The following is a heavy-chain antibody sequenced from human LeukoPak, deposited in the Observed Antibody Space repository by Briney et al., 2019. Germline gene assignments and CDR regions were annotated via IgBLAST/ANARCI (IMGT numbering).Heavy chain of an antibody. CDR3: ATTRYFDWLLHDY. V-gene: IGHV4-34*01. J-gene: IGHJ4*02. D-gene: IGHD3-9*01. CDR2: INHSGST. Sequence: SETLSLTCAVYGESFSGYYWNWIRQPPGKGLEWIGEINHSGSTNYNPSLKSRVTISVDTSKNHFSLKLSSVTAADTAMYYCATTRYFDWLLHDYWGQGTLVTVSS. CDR1: GESFSGYY.